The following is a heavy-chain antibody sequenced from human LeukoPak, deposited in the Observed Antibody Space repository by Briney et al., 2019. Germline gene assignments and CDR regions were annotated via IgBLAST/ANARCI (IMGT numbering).Heavy chain of an antibody. D-gene: IGHD2-2*01. Sequence: SETLSLTCTVSGGSISSGDYYWSWIRQPPEKGLEWIGYIYYSGSTYYNPSLKSRVTISVDTSKNQFSLKLSSVTAADTAVYYCARSRGYCSSTSCYQTDYWGQGTLVTVSS. CDR2: IYYSGST. CDR1: GGSISSGDYY. CDR3: ARSRGYCSSTSCYQTDY. V-gene: IGHV4-30-4*01. J-gene: IGHJ4*02.